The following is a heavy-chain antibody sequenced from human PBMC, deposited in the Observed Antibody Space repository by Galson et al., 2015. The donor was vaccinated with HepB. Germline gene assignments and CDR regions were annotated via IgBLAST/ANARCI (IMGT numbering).Heavy chain of an antibody. Sequence: SLRLSCAASGFTFSSYAMSWVRQAPGKGLEWVSGISGTGGSTYSADSVKGRFTISRDTSKNTLYLQMNSLRAEDTAVYYCAKEQQAAAGTAYDYWGQGTLVTVSS. CDR3: AKEQQAAAGTAYDY. CDR2: ISGTGGST. D-gene: IGHD6-13*01. CDR1: GFTFSSYA. J-gene: IGHJ4*02. V-gene: IGHV3-23*01.